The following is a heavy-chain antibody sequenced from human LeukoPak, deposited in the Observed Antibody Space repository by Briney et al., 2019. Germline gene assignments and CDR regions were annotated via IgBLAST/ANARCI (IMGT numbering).Heavy chain of an antibody. Sequence: GGSLRLSCAASGFTFSSYGMHWVRQAPGKGLEWVALISYDGSNKYYADSVKGRFTISRDNSKNTLCLQMNSLRAEDTAVYYCAEDTNYYDTSGPLDYWGQGTLVTVSS. CDR1: GFTFSSYG. V-gene: IGHV3-30*18. CDR3: AEDTNYYDTSGPLDY. D-gene: IGHD3-22*01. CDR2: ISYDGSNK. J-gene: IGHJ4*02.